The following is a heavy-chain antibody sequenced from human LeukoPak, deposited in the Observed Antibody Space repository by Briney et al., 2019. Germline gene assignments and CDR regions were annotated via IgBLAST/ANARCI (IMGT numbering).Heavy chain of an antibody. Sequence: GESLKISCKGSGYSFTSYWIGWVRQMPGKGLEWMGIIYPGDSDTRYSPSFQGQVTISADKSISTAYLQWSSLKASDTAMYYCARQTREIVAPAGFDPWGQGTLVTVSS. D-gene: IGHD3-22*01. CDR3: ARQTREIVAPAGFDP. J-gene: IGHJ5*02. V-gene: IGHV5-51*01. CDR1: GYSFTSYW. CDR2: IYPGDSDT.